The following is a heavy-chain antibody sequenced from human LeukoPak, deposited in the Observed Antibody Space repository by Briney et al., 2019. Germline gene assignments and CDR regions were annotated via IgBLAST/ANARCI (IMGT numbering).Heavy chain of an antibody. Sequence: GESLKISCKGSGYTFTSYWIAWVRQMPGKGLEWMGIIHPGDSDTRYSPSFQGQVTISADKSISTAYLQWSSLKASDTAMYYCARHLAAADPFDYWGQGTLVTVSS. J-gene: IGHJ4*02. V-gene: IGHV5-51*01. CDR1: GYTFTSYW. D-gene: IGHD6-13*01. CDR2: IHPGDSDT. CDR3: ARHLAAADPFDY.